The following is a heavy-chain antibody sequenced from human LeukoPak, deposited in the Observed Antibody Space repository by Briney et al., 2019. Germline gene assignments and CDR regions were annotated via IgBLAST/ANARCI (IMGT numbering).Heavy chain of an antibody. CDR3: ARGVSGSGWDFDY. V-gene: IGHV4-34*01. J-gene: IGHJ4*02. CDR2: SNHSGST. CDR1: GGCCSGYY. D-gene: IGHD3-10*01. Sequence: PSETLSLTCAVYGGCCSGYYWSWIRQPPGKGLEWIGESNHSGSTNYNPALKSRVTISVDTSKNQFSLKLSSVTAADTAVYYCARGVSGSGWDFDYWGQGTLVTVSS.